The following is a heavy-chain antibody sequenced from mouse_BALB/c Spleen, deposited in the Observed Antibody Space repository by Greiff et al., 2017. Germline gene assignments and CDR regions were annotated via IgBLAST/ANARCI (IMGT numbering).Heavy chain of an antibody. D-gene: IGHD2-3*01. J-gene: IGHJ4*01. CDR3: ARPYDGYYRAMDY. Sequence: QVQLQQPGAELVKPGASVKLSCKASGYTFTSYWMHWVKQRPGQGLEWIGEINPCNGRTNYNEKFKSKATLTVDKSSSTAYMQLSSLTSEDSAVYYCARPYDGYYRAMDYWGQGTSVTVSS. V-gene: IGHV1S81*02. CDR2: INPCNGRT. CDR1: GYTFTSYW.